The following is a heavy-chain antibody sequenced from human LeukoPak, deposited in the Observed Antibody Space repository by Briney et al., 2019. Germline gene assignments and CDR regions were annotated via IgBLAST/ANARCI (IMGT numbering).Heavy chain of an antibody. CDR1: GGSISSSSYY. J-gene: IGHJ4*02. D-gene: IGHD6-13*01. CDR2: IYTSGST. CDR3: AREGYSSSWWSLNFDY. V-gene: IGHV4-39*07. Sequence: PSETLSLTCTVSGGSISSSSYYWGWIRQPPGKGLEWIGRIYTSGSTNYNPSLKSRVTMSVDTSKNRFSLKLSSVTAADTAVYYCAREGYSSSWWSLNFDYWGQGTLVTVSS.